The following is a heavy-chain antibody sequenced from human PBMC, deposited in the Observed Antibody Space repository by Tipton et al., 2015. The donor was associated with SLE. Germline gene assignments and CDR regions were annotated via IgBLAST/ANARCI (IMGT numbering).Heavy chain of an antibody. D-gene: IGHD6-6*01. CDR2: IDPGNGAT. J-gene: IGHJ4*02. CDR1: GYTFITYG. CDR3: ARAEARGRDY. Sequence: QLVQSGPEVKKPGASVKLSCKASGYTFITYGVHWVRQAPGQGLEWMGWIDPGNGATKYAQRFLGRVTITRDTSATTVYMELSGLMSEDTAVYYCARAEARGRDYWGQGTLVTVSP. V-gene: IGHV1-3*01.